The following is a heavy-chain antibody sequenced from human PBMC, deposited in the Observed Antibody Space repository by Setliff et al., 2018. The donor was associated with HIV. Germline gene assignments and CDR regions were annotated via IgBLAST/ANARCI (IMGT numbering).Heavy chain of an antibody. CDR2: VHYNGNDK. CDR1: GFTLSTYG. Sequence: GGSLRLSCAASGFTLSTYGMHWVRQAPGKGLEWVARVHYNGNDKFYVDSVKGRFTISRDNAENTLYLQMDGLRAEDTAVYYCAKDKGGYNWNYFDYWGPGTQVTVSS. D-gene: IGHD1-20*01. J-gene: IGHJ4*02. V-gene: IGHV3-30*02. CDR3: AKDKGGYNWNYFDY.